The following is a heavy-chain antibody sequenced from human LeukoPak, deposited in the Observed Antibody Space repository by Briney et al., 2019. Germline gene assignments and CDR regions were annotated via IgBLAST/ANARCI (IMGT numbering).Heavy chain of an antibody. V-gene: IGHV4-31*03. Sequence: SETLSLTCTVSGVSISSGGYYWSWLRQHPGKSRKWIRYIYYSRSAYYNPSRNTRATITVNTSTNQYPLKLSSVTAADTAVYYCARVLGIAARRANWFDPWGQGTLVTVSS. CDR2: IYYSRSA. J-gene: IGHJ5*02. D-gene: IGHD6-6*01. CDR1: GVSISSGGYY. CDR3: ARVLGIAARRANWFDP.